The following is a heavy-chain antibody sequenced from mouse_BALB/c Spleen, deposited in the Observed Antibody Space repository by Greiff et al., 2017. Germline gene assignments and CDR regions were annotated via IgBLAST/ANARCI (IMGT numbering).Heavy chain of an antibody. J-gene: IGHJ3*01. Sequence: EVHLVESGGGLVQPGGSLKLSCAASGFTFSSYGMSWVRQTPDKRLELVATINSNGGSTYYPDSVKGRFTISRDNAKNTLYLQMSSLKSEDTAMYYCARYTTMITWFAYWGQGTLVTVSA. CDR3: ARYTTMITWFAY. CDR2: INSNGGST. V-gene: IGHV5-6-3*01. D-gene: IGHD2-4*01. CDR1: GFTFSSYG.